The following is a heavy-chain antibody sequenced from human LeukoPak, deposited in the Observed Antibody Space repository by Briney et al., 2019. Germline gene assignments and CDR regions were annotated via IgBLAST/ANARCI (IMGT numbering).Heavy chain of an antibody. CDR2: INPNSGGT. D-gene: IGHD7-27*01. CDR3: ARPPRTGAYYYMDV. Sequence: ASVKVSCKASGGTFSSYAISWLRQAPGQGLEWMGRINPNSGGTNYAQKFQGRVTMTRDTSISTAYMELSRLRSDDTAVYYCARPPRTGAYYYMDVWGKGTTVTVSS. CDR1: GGTFSSYA. V-gene: IGHV1-2*06. J-gene: IGHJ6*03.